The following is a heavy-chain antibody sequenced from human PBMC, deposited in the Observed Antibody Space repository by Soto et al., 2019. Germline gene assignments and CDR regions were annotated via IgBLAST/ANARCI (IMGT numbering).Heavy chain of an antibody. CDR3: ARGGGGYLYDY. J-gene: IGHJ4*02. CDR2: IYYSGST. Sequence: QVQLLESGPGLVKPSQTLSLTCSVSGGSISSGGYYWSWIRQHPGKGLEWIGYIYYSGSTYNPSLKSRVTISVDTSKNQFSLKLSSVTAADTAVYYCARGGGGYLYDYWGQGTLVTVSS. CDR1: GGSISSGGYY. D-gene: IGHD3-22*01. V-gene: IGHV4-31*03.